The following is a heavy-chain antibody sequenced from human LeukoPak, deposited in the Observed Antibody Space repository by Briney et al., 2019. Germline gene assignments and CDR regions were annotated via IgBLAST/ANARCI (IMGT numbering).Heavy chain of an antibody. CDR3: ARSGGIAAAGTEDAFYI. V-gene: IGHV1-24*01. Sequence: GASVKVSCKVSGHTLTELSMQWVRQAPGKGFEWMGSFDPEDGETMYAQKFQGRVTITTDESTSTAYMELSSLRSEDTAVYYCARSGGIAAAGTEDAFYIWGQGTMVTVSS. D-gene: IGHD6-13*01. CDR1: GHTLTELS. J-gene: IGHJ3*02. CDR2: FDPEDGET.